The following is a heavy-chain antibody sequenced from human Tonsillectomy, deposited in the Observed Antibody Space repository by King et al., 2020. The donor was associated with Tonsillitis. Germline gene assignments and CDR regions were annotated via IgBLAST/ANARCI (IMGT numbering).Heavy chain of an antibody. D-gene: IGHD1-26*01. V-gene: IGHV3-23*04. J-gene: IGHJ4*02. Sequence: VQLVESGGGLVQPGGSLRLSCAASGFTFSSYAMRWVRQAPGKGLEWVAVINAGGGRTYYADSVKGRFTISRDNSKNTMYLQMNRLRAEDTAVYYCAKSGSHSYFDYWGQGTLVTVSS. CDR3: AKSGSHSYFDY. CDR2: INAGGGRT. CDR1: GFTFSSYA.